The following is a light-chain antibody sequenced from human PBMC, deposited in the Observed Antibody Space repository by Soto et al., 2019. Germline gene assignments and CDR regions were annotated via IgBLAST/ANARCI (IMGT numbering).Light chain of an antibody. Sequence: QSALTQPASVSGSPGQSITISCTGTSSDVGFYKLVSWYQQYPGKAPKLILYGDTKRPSGLSNRFSGSMSGNTASLTISGLQVEDEANYYCCSYATSDTFIFGGGTKLTVL. V-gene: IGLV2-23*02. CDR1: SSDVGFYKL. CDR3: CSYATSDTFI. CDR2: GDT. J-gene: IGLJ2*01.